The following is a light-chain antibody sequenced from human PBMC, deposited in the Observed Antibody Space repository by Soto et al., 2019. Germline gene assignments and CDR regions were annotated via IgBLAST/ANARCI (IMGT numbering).Light chain of an antibody. J-gene: IGLJ2*01. Sequence: QSALTQPASVSGSPGQSITISCTGTSSDVGGYNYVSWYQQHPGKAPKLMIYDVSNRPSGVSNRFSGSKSGNTASLTISGXQAEDEADYYCSSYTSSSTVFGGGTKVTVL. V-gene: IGLV2-14*01. CDR1: SSDVGGYNY. CDR3: SSYTSSSTV. CDR2: DVS.